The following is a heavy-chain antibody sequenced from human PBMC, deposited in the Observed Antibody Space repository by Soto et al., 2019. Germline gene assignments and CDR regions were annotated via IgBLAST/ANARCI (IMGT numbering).Heavy chain of an antibody. J-gene: IGHJ6*02. CDR1: GFTFSSYD. V-gene: IGHV3-13*01. CDR3: AREGSSSSWYFYYGMDV. Sequence: PGGSLRLSCAASGFTFSSYDMHWVRQATGKGLEWVSAIGTAGDTYYPGSVKGRFTISRENAKNSLYLQMNSLRAEDTAVYYCAREGSSSSWYFYYGMDVWGQGTTVTVSS. D-gene: IGHD6-13*01. CDR2: IGTAGDT.